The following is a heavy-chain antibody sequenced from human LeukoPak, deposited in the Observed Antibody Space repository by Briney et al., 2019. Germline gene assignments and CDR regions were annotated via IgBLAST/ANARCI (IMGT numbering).Heavy chain of an antibody. Sequence: GSLRLSCAASGFTFSSYSMNWVRQAPGEGLEWVSYISSSSSTIYYADSVKGRFTISRDNAKNSLYLQMNSLRAEDTAVYYCARGYRIVGATSDYWGQGTLVTVSS. CDR2: ISSSSSTI. J-gene: IGHJ4*02. V-gene: IGHV3-48*04. CDR1: GFTFSSYS. CDR3: ARGYRIVGATSDY. D-gene: IGHD1-26*01.